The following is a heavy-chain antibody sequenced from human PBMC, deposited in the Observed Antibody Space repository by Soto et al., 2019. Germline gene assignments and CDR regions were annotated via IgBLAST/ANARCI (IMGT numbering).Heavy chain of an antibody. Sequence: EVQLLESGGGLVQPGGSLRLSCASSAFTFSSDAMSWVRQAPGKGLEWVSAISASGGSTYYAASVKGRFTISRDIPENRLYLQMSRLRADDPAVYYCAMRSGNAAYNSANWSQGNLVTVSS. V-gene: IGHV3-23*01. CDR1: AFTFSSDA. D-gene: IGHD1-1*01. J-gene: IGHJ4*02. CDR3: AMRSGNAAYNSAN. CDR2: ISASGGST.